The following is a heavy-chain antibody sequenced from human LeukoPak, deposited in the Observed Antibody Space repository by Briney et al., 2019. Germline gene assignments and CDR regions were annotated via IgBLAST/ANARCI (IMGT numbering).Heavy chain of an antibody. CDR2: INHSGST. Sequence: KPSETLSLTCSVFGRSFSVYYGSWIRQPPGKGLEWIGRINHSGSTNYNPSLKSRVTISVGTSKNQFSLKVSSVTAVDTAVYYCARDIAHRSAWAYFDCCWQATLVTVSS. CDR3: ARDIAHRSAWAYFDC. V-gene: IGHV4-34*01. J-gene: IGHJ4*01. D-gene: IGHD2-21*01. CDR1: GRSFSVYY.